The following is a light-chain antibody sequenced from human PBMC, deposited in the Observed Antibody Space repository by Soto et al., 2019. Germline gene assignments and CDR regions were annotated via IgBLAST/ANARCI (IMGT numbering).Light chain of an antibody. Sequence: EIVMTQSPPSLTVTPGEPASISCRSSQRLLHSNARSFLDWYLQKTVQSPQLLIYLGANRAARGAHRVSGREAGANFSLKTSSVEDEDVVVYYCMQHLHTAHTFGQGTKLEIK. CDR3: MQHLHTAHT. CDR1: QRLLHSNARSF. CDR2: LGA. J-gene: IGKJ2*01. V-gene: IGKV2-28*01.